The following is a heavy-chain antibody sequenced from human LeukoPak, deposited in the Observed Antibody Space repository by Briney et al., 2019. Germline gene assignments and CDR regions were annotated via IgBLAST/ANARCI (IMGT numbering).Heavy chain of an antibody. Sequence: GGSLRLSCAASGFTFSSYWMHWVRHAPGKGLVWVSRIHSDGSSTSYADSVKGRFTIARDNVMNKVYLQMNSLSADDTGVYFCARGMTTLTTPDYWGQGTLVTVSS. CDR3: ARGMTTLTTPDY. CDR2: IHSDGSST. CDR1: GFTFSSYW. D-gene: IGHD4-11*01. V-gene: IGHV3-74*01. J-gene: IGHJ4*02.